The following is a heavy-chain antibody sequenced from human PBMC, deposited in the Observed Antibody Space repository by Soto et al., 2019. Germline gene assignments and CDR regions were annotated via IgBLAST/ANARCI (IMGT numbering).Heavy chain of an antibody. Sequence: GESLKISCRGSGYSYTNYWIGWVRQMPGKGLQWMGIIYPGDSDTRYSPSFQGQVTISADKSISTAYLQWSSLKASDAAMYYCARLLGYGYGRLLTGMDVWGQGTTVTVSS. CDR3: ARLLGYGYGRLLTGMDV. V-gene: IGHV5-51*01. D-gene: IGHD5-18*01. CDR2: IYPGDSDT. CDR1: GYSYTNYW. J-gene: IGHJ6*02.